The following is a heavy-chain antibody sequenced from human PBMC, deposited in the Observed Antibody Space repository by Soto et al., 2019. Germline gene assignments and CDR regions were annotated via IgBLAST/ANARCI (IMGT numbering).Heavy chain of an antibody. CDR3: ARGDVYFDY. CDR2: IGTSETTM. Sequence: QVQLVESRGGLVKPGGTLRLTCVASGFTFSDHYMSWIRQAPGKGLEWISFIGTSETTMYYTDSVMGRFTISRDNAKNSLLLQMNSLSADDTALYYCARGDVYFDYWGQGILVTVSS. J-gene: IGHJ4*02. D-gene: IGHD3-16*01. CDR1: GFTFSDHY. V-gene: IGHV3-11*01.